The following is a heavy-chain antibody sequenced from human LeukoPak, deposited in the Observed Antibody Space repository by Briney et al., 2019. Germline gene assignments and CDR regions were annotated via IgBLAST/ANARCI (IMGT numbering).Heavy chain of an antibody. CDR2: ISGSGDTT. J-gene: IGHJ4*02. CDR1: GFTFSNYA. D-gene: IGHD6-6*01. Sequence: PGGSLRLSCAASGFTFSNYAVSWVRQAPGKGLEWVSSISGSGDTTYYADSEKGRFTTSSDNSKSTLYLQMNSLRAEDTAVYFCAKVPTSSSRYFDYWGQGTLVTVSS. V-gene: IGHV3-23*01. CDR3: AKVPTSSSRYFDY.